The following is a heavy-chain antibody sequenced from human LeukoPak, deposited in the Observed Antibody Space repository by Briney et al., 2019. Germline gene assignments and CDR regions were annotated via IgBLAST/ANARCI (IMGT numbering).Heavy chain of an antibody. J-gene: IGHJ4*02. CDR2: INPNSGGT. CDR1: GYTFTGYY. CDR3: ARVPIGYSYGPYYFDY. D-gene: IGHD5-18*01. Sequence: ASVKVSCKASGYTFTGYYMHWVRQAPGQGLEWMGWINPNSGGTNYAQKLQGRVTMTTDTSTSTAYMELRSLRSDDTAVYYCARVPIGYSYGPYYFDYWGQGTLVTVSS. V-gene: IGHV1-2*02.